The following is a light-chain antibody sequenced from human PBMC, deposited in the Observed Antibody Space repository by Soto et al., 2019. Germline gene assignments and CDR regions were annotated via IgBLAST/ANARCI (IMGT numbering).Light chain of an antibody. CDR1: SSNIGSGFD. V-gene: IGLV1-40*01. CDR2: GNS. Sequence: QSVRTQPPSVSGAPGQRVTISCTGSSSNIGSGFDVHWYQQHPGTAPRLLIYGNSNRPSGVPDGFSGSTSGTSASLAITGLQSEDEADYYCQSYDSSLSGSDVFGTGTMVTVL. CDR3: QSYDSSLSGSDV. J-gene: IGLJ1*01.